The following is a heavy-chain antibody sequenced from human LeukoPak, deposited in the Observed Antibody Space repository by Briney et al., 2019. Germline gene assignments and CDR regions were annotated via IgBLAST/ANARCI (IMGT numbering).Heavy chain of an antibody. Sequence: PGRSLRLSCAASGFTFSSYAMHWVRQAPGKGLEWVAVISYDGSNKYYADSVKGRFTISRDNSKNTLYLQMNSLRAEDTAVYYCAKEIFFKWELLSYFDYWGQGTLVTVSS. CDR3: AKEIFFKWELLSYFDY. V-gene: IGHV3-30*07. CDR1: GFTFSSYA. J-gene: IGHJ4*02. CDR2: ISYDGSNK. D-gene: IGHD1-26*01.